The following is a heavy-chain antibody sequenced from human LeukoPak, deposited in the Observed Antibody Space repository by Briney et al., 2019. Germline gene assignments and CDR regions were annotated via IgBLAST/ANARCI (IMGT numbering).Heavy chain of an antibody. CDR3: ARVGPLRYFDWLSRYYYYMDV. Sequence: PSETLSLTCAVYGGSLSGYYWSWIRQPPGKGLEWIGSIYYYGSTYYNPSLKSRVTISVDTSKNQFSLKLSSVTAADTAVYYCARVGPLRYFDWLSRYYYYMDVWGKGTTVTVSS. V-gene: IGHV4-34*01. J-gene: IGHJ6*03. CDR1: GGSLSGYY. D-gene: IGHD3-9*01. CDR2: IYYYGST.